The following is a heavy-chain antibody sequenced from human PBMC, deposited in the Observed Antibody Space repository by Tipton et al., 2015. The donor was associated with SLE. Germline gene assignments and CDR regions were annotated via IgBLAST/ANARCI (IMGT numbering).Heavy chain of an antibody. D-gene: IGHD3-22*01. V-gene: IGHV3-7*03. CDR3: ARGTYYYDSSGYYKGAFDI. J-gene: IGHJ3*02. Sequence: GSLRLSCAASGFTFSSYWMSWVRQAPGKGLEWVANIKQDGSEKYYVDSVKGRFTISRDNAKNSLYLQMNSLRAEDTAVYYCARGTYYYDSSGYYKGAFDIWGQGTIVTVSS. CDR1: GFTFSSYW. CDR2: IKQDGSEK.